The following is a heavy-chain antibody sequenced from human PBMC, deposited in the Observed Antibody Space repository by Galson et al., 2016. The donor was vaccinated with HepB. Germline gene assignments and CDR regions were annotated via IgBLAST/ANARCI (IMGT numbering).Heavy chain of an antibody. V-gene: IGHV3-48*01. CDR1: GFTFSTYS. Sequence: SLRLSCAASGFTFSTYSMNWVRQAPGKGLEWIAYIRGGNTNTDYAVSVKGRFTISRDDATNSLFLQMNSLRAEDTAVYYCARVVPLYSGGWYVRGDGWFDPWGQGTLVTVSS. J-gene: IGHJ5*02. CDR3: ARVVPLYSGGWYVRGDGWFDP. D-gene: IGHD6-19*01. CDR2: IRGGNTNT.